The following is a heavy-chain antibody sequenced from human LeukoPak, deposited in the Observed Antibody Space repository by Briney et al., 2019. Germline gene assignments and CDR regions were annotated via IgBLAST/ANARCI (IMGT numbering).Heavy chain of an antibody. V-gene: IGHV3-74*01. CDR2: KSDGST. CDR1: GFTFSSYW. CDR3: ARAPSEIGGYYPEYFRH. Sequence: GGSLRLSCAASGFTFSSYWMHWVRQAPGKGLVWGSRKSDGSTNYADSVKGRFTISRDNAKNTVSLQMNSLRAEDTGVYYCARAPSEIGGYYPEYFRHWGQGTLVTVSS. D-gene: IGHD3-22*01. J-gene: IGHJ1*01.